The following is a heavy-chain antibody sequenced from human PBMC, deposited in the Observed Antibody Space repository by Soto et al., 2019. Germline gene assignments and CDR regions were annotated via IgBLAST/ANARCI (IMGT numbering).Heavy chain of an antibody. J-gene: IGHJ4*02. Sequence: LRLSCVGSGFTFSSFEMNWVRQTPGKGLEWLSYIGRSGETIYYADSVKGRLTISRDNAKSSLFLQMNGLRDEDTGIYYCARDSRGGAARRPTFYYWGRGTLVTVSS. V-gene: IGHV3-48*03. CDR2: IGRSGETI. D-gene: IGHD6-6*01. CDR1: GFTFSSFE. CDR3: ARDSRGGAARRPTFYY.